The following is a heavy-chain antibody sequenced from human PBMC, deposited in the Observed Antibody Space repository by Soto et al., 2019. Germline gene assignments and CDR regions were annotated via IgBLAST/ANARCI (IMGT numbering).Heavy chain of an antibody. D-gene: IGHD4-17*01. CDR2: ISHDGLTQ. J-gene: IGHJ5*02. V-gene: IGHV3-30*04. Sequence: PGGSLRLACAASGFSFSAYAMHWIRQAPGKGLEWVSVISHDGLTQTHADAVKGRFTISRDNSKNTLSLQINNLTAEDTGVYYCARERDYGDNSGAPWGQGILVTVS. CDR3: ARERDYGDNSGAP. CDR1: GFSFSAYA.